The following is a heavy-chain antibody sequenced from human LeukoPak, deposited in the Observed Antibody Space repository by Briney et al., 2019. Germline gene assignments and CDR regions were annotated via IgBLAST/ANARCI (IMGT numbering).Heavy chain of an antibody. J-gene: IGHJ4*02. CDR2: ISGSCGST. D-gene: IGHD6-19*01. CDR1: IFTYRIYD. CDR3: AKVIASGWTGDYFDY. V-gene: IGHV3-23*01. Sequence: GVSLSLSCAAWIFTYRIYDMRGVRQARGKAWVGISAISGSCGSTYYADSVEGRFTVYRHNSQNTLHVHMNSLRADDTAVYYCAKVIASGWTGDYFDYWGQGTLVTVSS.